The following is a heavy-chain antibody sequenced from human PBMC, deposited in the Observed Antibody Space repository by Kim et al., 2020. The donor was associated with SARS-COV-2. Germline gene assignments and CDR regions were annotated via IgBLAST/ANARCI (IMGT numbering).Heavy chain of an antibody. D-gene: IGHD2-21*02. CDR2: ISSSSSYT. V-gene: IGHV3-11*05. Sequence: GGSLRLSCAASGFTFSDYYMSWIRQAPGKGLEWVSYISSSSSYTNYADSVKGRFTISRDNAKNSLYLQMNSLRAEDTAVYYCARAPGGNRGDPYYFDYWGQGTLVTVSS. CDR3: ARAPGGNRGDPYYFDY. J-gene: IGHJ4*02. CDR1: GFTFSDYY.